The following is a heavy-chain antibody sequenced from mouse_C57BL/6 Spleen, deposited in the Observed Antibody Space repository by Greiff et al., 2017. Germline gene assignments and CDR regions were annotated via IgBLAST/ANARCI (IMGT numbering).Heavy chain of an antibody. V-gene: IGHV1-52*01. CDR3: ASLYYGNEGLAY. CDR1: GYTFTSYW. J-gene: IGHJ3*01. Sequence: VQLQQSGAELVRPGSSVKLSCKASGYTFTSYWMHWVKQRPIQGLEWIGNIDPSDSETHYNQKFKDKATLTVDKSSSTAYMQLSSLTSEDSAVYYCASLYYGNEGLAYWGQGTLVTVAA. D-gene: IGHD2-1*01. CDR2: IDPSDSET.